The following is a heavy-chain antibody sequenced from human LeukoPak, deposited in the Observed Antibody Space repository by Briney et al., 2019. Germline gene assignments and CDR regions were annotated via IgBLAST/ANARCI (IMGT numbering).Heavy chain of an antibody. Sequence: PGGPLRLSCAASGFTFSSYAMSWGRQAPGGGLEWVSAICGRGGSTYSAHSVKGRFTISRDNSKNTLYLQMNSLRAEDTAVYYCAKDGRYCSGGSPCWVYYYGMDVWGQGTTVTVSS. J-gene: IGHJ6*02. V-gene: IGHV3-23*01. D-gene: IGHD2-15*01. CDR1: GFTFSSYA. CDR2: ICGRGGST. CDR3: AKDGRYCSGGSPCWVYYYGMDV.